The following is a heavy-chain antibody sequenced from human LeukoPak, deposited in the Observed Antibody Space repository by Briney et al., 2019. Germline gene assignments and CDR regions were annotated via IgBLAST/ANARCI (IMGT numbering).Heavy chain of an antibody. CDR2: IIPIFGTA. CDR3: ARENDSSGLYRRAFDI. Sequence: SVKVSCKASGGTFISYAISWVRQAPGQGLEWMGRIIPIFGTANYAQKFQGRVTITTDESTSTAYMELSSLRSEDTAVYYCARENDSSGLYRRAFDIWGQGTMVTVSS. J-gene: IGHJ3*02. CDR1: GGTFISYA. D-gene: IGHD3-22*01. V-gene: IGHV1-69*05.